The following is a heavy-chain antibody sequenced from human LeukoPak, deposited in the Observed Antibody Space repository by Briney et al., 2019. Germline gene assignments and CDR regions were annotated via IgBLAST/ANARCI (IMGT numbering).Heavy chain of an antibody. D-gene: IGHD2-15*01. CDR1: GGTFSSYA. J-gene: IGHJ4*02. CDR3: ASGYCSGGSCYPGYYFDY. CDR2: IIPIFGTA. V-gene: IGHV1-69*05. Sequence: ASVKVSCKASGGTFSSYAISWVRQAPGQGLEWMGRIIPIFGTANYAQKLQGRVTITTDESTSTAYMELSSLRSEDTAVYYCASGYCSGGSCYPGYYFDYWGQGTLVTVSS.